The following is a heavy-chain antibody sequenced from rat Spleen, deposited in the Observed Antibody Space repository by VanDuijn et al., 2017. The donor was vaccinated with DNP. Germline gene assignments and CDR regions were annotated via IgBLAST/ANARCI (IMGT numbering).Heavy chain of an antibody. Sequence: EVQLVESGGDLVQPGGSLKLSCVASGFTFSYYWMTWIRQVPGKGLEWIASITSGAGTTSYADSVKGRFTVSRDDAGNTLYLQMNSLRSEDTATYYCARGSTSIYWYFDFWGPGTMVTVSS. CDR1: GFTFSYYW. CDR3: ARGSTSIYWYFDF. V-gene: IGHV5-31*01. CDR2: ITSGAGTT. J-gene: IGHJ1*01. D-gene: IGHD3-1*01.